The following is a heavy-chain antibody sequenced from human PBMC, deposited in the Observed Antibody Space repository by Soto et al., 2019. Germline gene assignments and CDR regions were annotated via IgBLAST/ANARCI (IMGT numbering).Heavy chain of an antibody. Sequence: QVQLVQSGAEVKKPGASVKVSCKASGYTFTDHYLHWVRQAPGQGLEWMGWIHPNTGGTNYAQNFQDWVTMTRDTYVSTAYMELSRLRSDDTAVYDCARDYGNYKGDAFDIWGQGTMVTVSS. CDR3: ARDYGNYKGDAFDI. J-gene: IGHJ3*02. CDR2: IHPNTGGT. CDR1: GYTFTDHY. V-gene: IGHV1-2*04. D-gene: IGHD4-17*01.